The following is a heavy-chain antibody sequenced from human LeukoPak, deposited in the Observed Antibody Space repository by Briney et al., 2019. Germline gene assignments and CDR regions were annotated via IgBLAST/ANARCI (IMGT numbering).Heavy chain of an antibody. CDR2: IYYSGST. CDR3: ARHVGVTRGRFDY. V-gene: IGHV4-30-4*08. J-gene: IGHJ4*02. CDR1: GGSISSGDYY. Sequence: SETLSLTCTVSGGSISSGDYYWSWIRQPPGKGLEWIGYIYYSGSTYYNPSLKSRVTISVDTSKNQFSLKLSSVTAADTAVYYCARHVGVTRGRFDYWGQGTLVTVSS. D-gene: IGHD1-26*01.